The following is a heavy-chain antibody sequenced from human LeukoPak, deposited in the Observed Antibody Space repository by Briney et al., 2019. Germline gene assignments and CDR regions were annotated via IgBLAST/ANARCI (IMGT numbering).Heavy chain of an antibody. V-gene: IGHV1-2*02. CDR3: AREEVLLWFGDSTYYFDY. CDR1: GYTFTDYY. Sequence: GASVKVSCKGSGYTFTDYYMHWVRQAPGQGLEWVGWINPNRGGTNYAQKFQGRVTMTRDTSISTAYMELSRLRSDDTAVYYCAREEVLLWFGDSTYYFDYWGQGTLVTVSS. D-gene: IGHD3-10*01. J-gene: IGHJ4*02. CDR2: INPNRGGT.